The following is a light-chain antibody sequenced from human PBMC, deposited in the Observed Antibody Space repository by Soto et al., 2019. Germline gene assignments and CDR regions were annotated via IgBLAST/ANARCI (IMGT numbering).Light chain of an antibody. CDR1: SSDVGSYNL. CDR3: CSYAGGVI. V-gene: IGLV2-23*02. J-gene: IGLJ2*01. Sequence: QSALTQPASVSGSPGQSITISCTGTSSDVGSYNLVSWYQQYPGKAPKLMIYEVTKRPSGVSDRFSGSKSGNTASLTISGXXAEDEADYYCCSYAGGVIFGGGTKLTVL. CDR2: EVT.